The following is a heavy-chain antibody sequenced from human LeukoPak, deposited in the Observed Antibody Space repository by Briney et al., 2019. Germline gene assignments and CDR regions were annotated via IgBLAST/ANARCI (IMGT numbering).Heavy chain of an antibody. J-gene: IGHJ6*03. CDR3: AKGQWLGTWSFYMDV. Sequence: GGSLRLSCAASGFTFSSYAMSWVRQAPGKGLEWVSAISGSGGSTYYADSVKGRFTISRDNSKNTLYLQMNSLRAEDTAVYYCAKGQWLGTWSFYMDVWGKGTTVTVSS. CDR1: GFTFSSYA. D-gene: IGHD6-19*01. CDR2: ISGSGGST. V-gene: IGHV3-23*01.